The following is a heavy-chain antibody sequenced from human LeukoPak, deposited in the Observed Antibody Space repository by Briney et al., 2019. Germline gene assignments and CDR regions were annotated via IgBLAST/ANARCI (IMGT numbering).Heavy chain of an antibody. Sequence: GGSLRLSCAASGFTFSSYWMSWVRQAPGKGLEWVANIKQDGSEKYSADSVKGRFTISRDNAENSLYLQMNSLRVEDTAFYYCARDLAYSRLDYWGQGMLVTVSS. CDR3: ARDLAYSRLDY. J-gene: IGHJ4*02. CDR1: GFTFSSYW. D-gene: IGHD5-18*01. V-gene: IGHV3-7*01. CDR2: IKQDGSEK.